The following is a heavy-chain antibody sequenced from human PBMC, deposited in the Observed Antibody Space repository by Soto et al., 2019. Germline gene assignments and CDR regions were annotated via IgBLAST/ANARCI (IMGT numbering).Heavy chain of an antibody. CDR3: RGDILTGYYYGMDG. V-gene: IGHV4-4*07. CDR2: IYTSGST. D-gene: IGHD3-9*01. J-gene: IGHJ6*02. CDR1: GGSISSYY. Sequence: SETLSLTCTVSGGSISSYYWSWIRQPAGKGLEWIGRIYTSGSTNYNPSLKSRVTMSVDTSKNQFSLKLSSVTAADTAVYYCRGDILTGYYYGMDGWGQGNTVTVSS.